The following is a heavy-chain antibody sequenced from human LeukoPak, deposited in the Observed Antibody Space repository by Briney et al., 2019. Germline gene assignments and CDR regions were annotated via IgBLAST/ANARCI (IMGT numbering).Heavy chain of an antibody. D-gene: IGHD2-8*01. CDR1: GGSISSGSYY. Sequence: SQTLSLTCTVSGGSISSGSYYWSWIRQPAGKGLEWIGRIYTSGSTNYNPSLKSRVTISVDTSKNQFSLKLSSVTAADTTVYYCAGVSVSSAGYHFYYYGMDVWGKGTTVIVSS. V-gene: IGHV4-61*02. J-gene: IGHJ6*04. CDR2: IYTSGST. CDR3: AGVSVSSAGYHFYYYGMDV.